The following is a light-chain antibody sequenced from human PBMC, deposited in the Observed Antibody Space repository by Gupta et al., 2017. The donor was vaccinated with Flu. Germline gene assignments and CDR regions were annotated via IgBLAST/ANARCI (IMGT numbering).Light chain of an antibody. J-gene: IGLJ2*01. Sequence: RVTISCTGDSSTIGAGYDYHRNQQPPATPLNLLNYGNSKRTAGVPAGFSASKSGTSASPAITAHEEEDDADYYRQTNDSSRSVVFGGGTKLTVL. V-gene: IGLV1-40*01. CDR2: GNS. CDR3: QTNDSSRSVV. CDR1: SSTIGAGYD.